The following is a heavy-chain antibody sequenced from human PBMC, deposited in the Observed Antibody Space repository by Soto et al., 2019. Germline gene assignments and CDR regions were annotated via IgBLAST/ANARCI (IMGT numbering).Heavy chain of an antibody. CDR2: VKSKTEGGTV. D-gene: IGHD3-22*01. CDR3: AAMSGPSSVWFDH. Sequence: VQLVESGGGLVKPGGSLRLSCAASGFTFNNAWMSWVRQAPGKGLEWVGRVKSKTEGGTVDYAAPVKGRFSISRDDSTNTLYVQMNSLKTEDTAVYYCAAMSGPSSVWFDHWGQGTLVTVSS. CDR1: GFTFNNAW. J-gene: IGHJ5*02. V-gene: IGHV3-15*01.